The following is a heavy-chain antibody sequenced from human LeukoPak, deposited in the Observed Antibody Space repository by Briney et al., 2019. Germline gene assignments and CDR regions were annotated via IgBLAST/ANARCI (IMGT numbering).Heavy chain of an antibody. CDR3: ARDYGSGSNYRFDY. CDR1: GYTFTSYG. Sequence: ASVKVSCKASGYTFTSYGFSWVRQAPGQGLEWMGWISAYNGNTNYPQKLQGRVTMTTDTSTSTAYMELRSLGSDDTAVYYCARDYGSGSNYRFDYWGQGTLVTVSS. D-gene: IGHD3-10*01. CDR2: ISAYNGNT. V-gene: IGHV1-18*01. J-gene: IGHJ4*02.